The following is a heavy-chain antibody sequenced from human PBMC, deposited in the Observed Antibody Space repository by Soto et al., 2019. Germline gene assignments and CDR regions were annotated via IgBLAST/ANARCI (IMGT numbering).Heavy chain of an antibody. V-gene: IGHV4-4*02. CDR3: ARAGLTGYSSYYYYGMDV. D-gene: IGHD3-9*01. CDR2: IYHSGST. Sequence: PSETLSATCAVSGGSISSSNWWSWVRQPPGKGLEWIGEIYHSGSTNYNPSLKSRVTISVDKSKNQFSLKLSSVTAADTAVYYCARAGLTGYSSYYYYGMDVWGQGTTVTVSS. J-gene: IGHJ6*02. CDR1: GGSISSSNW.